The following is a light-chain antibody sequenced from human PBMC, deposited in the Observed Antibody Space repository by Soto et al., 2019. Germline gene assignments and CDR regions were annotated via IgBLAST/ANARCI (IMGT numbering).Light chain of an antibody. J-gene: IGLJ1*01. V-gene: IGLV2-14*01. CDR3: SSYTSGSTPYV. Sequence: QSALTQPASVSGSPGQSITISCTGSSSDIGGYNYVSWYQQLPGKAPKLLIYQVNNRPSGVSDRFSGSKSGNTASLTISGLQAEDEADYYCSSYTSGSTPYVFGGENKVTV. CDR2: QVN. CDR1: SSDIGGYNY.